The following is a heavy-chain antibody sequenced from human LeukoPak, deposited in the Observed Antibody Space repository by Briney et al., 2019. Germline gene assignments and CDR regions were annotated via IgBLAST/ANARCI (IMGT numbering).Heavy chain of an antibody. CDR2: IYYSGST. J-gene: IGHJ5*02. Sequence: PSETLSLTCIVSGASINSYYWSWIRQPPGKGLEWIGYIYYSGSTNYNPSLKSRVTISVDTSKNQFSLKLSSVTAADTAVYYCARVRDGYNSFVYWFEPWGQGTLVTVSS. CDR1: GASINSYY. CDR3: ARVRDGYNSFVYWFEP. D-gene: IGHD5-24*01. V-gene: IGHV4-59*01.